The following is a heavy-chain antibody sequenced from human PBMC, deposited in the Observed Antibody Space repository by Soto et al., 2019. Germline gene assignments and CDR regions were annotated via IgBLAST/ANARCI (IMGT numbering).Heavy chain of an antibody. D-gene: IGHD1-1*01. CDR2: VIPIFDVT. V-gene: IGHV1-69*02. Sequence: QVQLVQSGSEVKKPGSSVKVSCKASGGTFSIYTISWVRQAPGQGLEWMGRVIPIFDVTSYAQRFQGRVTIPAKNPTTTPYMELSILRSETPAVFYWGRDGNNTNCQTFHSGGKEPLVPVPS. CDR3: GRDGNNTNCQTFHS. CDR1: GGTFSIYT. J-gene: IGHJ4*02.